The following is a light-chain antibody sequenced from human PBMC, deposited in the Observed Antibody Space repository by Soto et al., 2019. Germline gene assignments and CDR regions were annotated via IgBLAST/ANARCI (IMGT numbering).Light chain of an antibody. CDR2: DTS. V-gene: IGKV3-15*01. CDR3: QHYVTCPLA. Sequence: EVVMTQSPATLSVSPGERATLSCRASRGIGSTLAWYQQKPGQTPRLLIYDTSTRATGVPGSFIVCRPGTDFTLTITSLQSEDFAIYDCQHYVTCPLAFGGGTRVENK. CDR1: RGIGST. J-gene: IGKJ4*01.